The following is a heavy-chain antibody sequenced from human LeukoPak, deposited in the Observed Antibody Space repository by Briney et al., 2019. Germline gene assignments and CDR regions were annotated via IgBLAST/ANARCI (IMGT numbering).Heavy chain of an antibody. J-gene: IGHJ5*02. Sequence: GGSLRLSCAASGFTFSSHWMTWVRQAPGKGLVWVSRINSDGSSTSHADSVKGRFTISRDNAKNTLYLQMNSLRAEDTAVYYCARVQRAAAAIPGGSYNWFDPWGQGTLVTVSS. CDR3: ARVQRAAAAIPGGSYNWFDP. V-gene: IGHV3-74*01. D-gene: IGHD6-13*01. CDR2: INSDGSST. CDR1: GFTFSSHW.